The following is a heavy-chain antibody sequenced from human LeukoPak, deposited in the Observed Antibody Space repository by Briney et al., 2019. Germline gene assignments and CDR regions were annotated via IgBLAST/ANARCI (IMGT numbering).Heavy chain of an antibody. CDR3: ASSIAAAGMTLDFDY. J-gene: IGHJ4*02. CDR1: GGSISSYY. CDR2: IYYSGST. V-gene: IGHV4-59*01. D-gene: IGHD6-13*01. Sequence: SETLSLTCTVSGGSISSYYWSWIRQPPGKGPEWIGYIYYSGSTNYNPSLKSRVTISVDTSKNQFSLKLSSVTAADTAVYYCASSIAAAGMTLDFDYWGQGTLVTVSS.